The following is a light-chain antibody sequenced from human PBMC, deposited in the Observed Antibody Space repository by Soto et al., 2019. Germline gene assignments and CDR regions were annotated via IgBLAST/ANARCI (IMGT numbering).Light chain of an antibody. CDR2: EVS. V-gene: IGLV2-14*01. Sequence: QSALTQPASVSGSPGQSITISCTGTSSDVGGYNYVSWYQQHPGKAPKLMIYEVSNRPSGVSNRFSGSKSGNTASLTISGLQAEDEAAYYCSSYSGSSTSVFGGGTKLTVL. CDR1: SSDVGGYNY. J-gene: IGLJ3*02. CDR3: SSYSGSSTSV.